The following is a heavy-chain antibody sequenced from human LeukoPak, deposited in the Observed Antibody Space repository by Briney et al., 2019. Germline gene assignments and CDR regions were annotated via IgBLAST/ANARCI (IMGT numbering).Heavy chain of an antibody. CDR2: INHSGST. J-gene: IGHJ6*03. CDR1: GGSFSGYY. V-gene: IGHV4-34*01. Sequence: IPSETLSLTCAVYGGSFSGYYWSWIRQPPGKGLEWIGEINHSGSTNYNPSLKSRVTISVDTSKNQFSLKLSSMTAADTAVYYCARLVTEYGDYATYYYYYMDVWGKGTTVTISS. CDR3: ARLVTEYGDYATYYYYYMDV. D-gene: IGHD4-17*01.